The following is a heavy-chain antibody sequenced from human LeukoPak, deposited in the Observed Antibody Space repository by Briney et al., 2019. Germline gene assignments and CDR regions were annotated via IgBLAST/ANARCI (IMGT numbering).Heavy chain of an antibody. CDR3: ALTHLRYFDWLLAIDY. J-gene: IGHJ4*02. Sequence: ASVKVSCKASGYTFISYGISWVRQAPGQGLEWMGWISAYNGNTNYAQKLQGRVTMTTDTSTSTAYMELRSLRSDDTAVYYCALTHLRYFDWLLAIDYWGQGTLVTVSS. V-gene: IGHV1-18*04. CDR1: GYTFISYG. D-gene: IGHD3-9*01. CDR2: ISAYNGNT.